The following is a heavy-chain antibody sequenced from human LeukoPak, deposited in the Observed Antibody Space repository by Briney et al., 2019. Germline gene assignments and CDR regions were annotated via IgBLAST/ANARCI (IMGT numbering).Heavy chain of an antibody. CDR3: ARVHYDSSGSYSDY. Sequence: VAWVKVSCKASGGTFSRYAISWVRQAPGQGLEWMGRIIPILSIATYAQKFQGRVTTTADKSTINAYLEPSSQRSEATAVYACARVHYDSSGSYSDYWGQGTLVTVSS. CDR1: GGTFSRYA. V-gene: IGHV1-69*04. D-gene: IGHD3-22*01. CDR2: IIPILSIA. J-gene: IGHJ4*02.